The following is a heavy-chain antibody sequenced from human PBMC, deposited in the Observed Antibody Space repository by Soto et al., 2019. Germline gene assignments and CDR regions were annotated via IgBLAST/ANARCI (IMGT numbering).Heavy chain of an antibody. J-gene: IGHJ2*01. CDR2: VFHTGTA. D-gene: IGHD4-17*01. CDR1: GDAITRHY. Sequence: QVQLQESGPGLVKTSATLSLNCSVSGDAITRHYWSWIRPSPGKGLEWLGYVFHTGTALYNPSLRTSVSMSVDTSKNKFSLKLTPVIPADTAVYFCARNYGGNSQFFDLWGRGTLVTVSS. V-gene: IGHV4-59*11. CDR3: ARNYGGNSQFFDL.